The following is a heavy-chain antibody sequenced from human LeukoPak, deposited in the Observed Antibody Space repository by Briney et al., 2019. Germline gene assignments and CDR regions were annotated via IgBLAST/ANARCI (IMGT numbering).Heavy chain of an antibody. CDR3: ARDRGSSFHDAFDI. J-gene: IGHJ3*02. D-gene: IGHD6-13*01. V-gene: IGHV3-48*04. CDR1: GFTFSSYS. CDR2: ISSSSSTI. Sequence: GGSLRLSCAASGFTFSSYSMNWVRQAPGKGLEWVSYISSSSSTIYYADSVKGRFTISRDNAKNSLYLQMNSLRAEDTAVYYCARDRGSSFHDAFDIWGQGTMVTVSS.